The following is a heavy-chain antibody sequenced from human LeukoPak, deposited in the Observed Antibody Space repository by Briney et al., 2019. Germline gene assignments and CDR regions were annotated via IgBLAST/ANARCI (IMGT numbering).Heavy chain of an antibody. CDR1: GGSISSYY. V-gene: IGHV4-59*08. J-gene: IGHJ3*02. Sequence: SETLSLTCTVSGGSISSYYWSWIRQPPGKGLEWIGYIYYSGSTNYNPSLKSRVAISVDTSKNQFSLKLSSVTAADTAVYYCARHPGTFDIWGQGTMVTVSS. CDR3: ARHPGTFDI. CDR2: IYYSGST.